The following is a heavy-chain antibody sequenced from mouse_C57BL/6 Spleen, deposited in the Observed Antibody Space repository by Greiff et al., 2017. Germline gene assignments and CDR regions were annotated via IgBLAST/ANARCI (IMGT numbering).Heavy chain of an antibody. V-gene: IGHV1-64*01. Sequence: VQLQQPGAELVKPGASVKLSCKASGYTFTSYWMHWVKQRPGQGLEWIGMIHPNSGSTNYNEKFKSKATLTVDKSSSTAYMQLSSLTSEDSAVYYCARVRDYGSSYAMDYWGQGTSVTVSS. CDR2: IHPNSGST. CDR3: ARVRDYGSSYAMDY. CDR1: GYTFTSYW. D-gene: IGHD1-1*01. J-gene: IGHJ4*01.